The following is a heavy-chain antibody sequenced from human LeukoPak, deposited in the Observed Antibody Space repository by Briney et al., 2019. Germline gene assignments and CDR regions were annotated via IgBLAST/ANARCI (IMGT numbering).Heavy chain of an antibody. CDR2: INHSGST. CDR3: ARGRSEASAARPAYYFDY. J-gene: IGHJ4*02. V-gene: IGHV4-34*01. Sequence: SETLSLTCAVSGGSFSGYYWSWIRQPPGKGLEWIGEINHSGSTNYNPSLKSRVTISVDTSKNQFSLKLSSVTAADTAVDYCARGRSEASAARPAYYFDYWGQGTLVTVSS. D-gene: IGHD6-6*01. CDR1: GGSFSGYY.